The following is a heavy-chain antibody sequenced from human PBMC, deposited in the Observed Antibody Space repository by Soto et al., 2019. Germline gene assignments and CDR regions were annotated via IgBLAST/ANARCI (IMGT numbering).Heavy chain of an antibody. CDR2: IRSKANSYAT. CDR3: TRPYCSSTSCYERWYFDL. CDR1: GFTFSGSA. V-gene: IGHV3-73*01. Sequence: GGSLRLSCAASGFTFSGSAMHWVRQASGKGLEWVGRIRSKANSYATAYAASVKGRFTISRDDSKNTAYLQMNSLKTEDTAVYYCTRPYCSSTSCYERWYFDLWGRGTLVTVSS. J-gene: IGHJ2*01. D-gene: IGHD2-2*01.